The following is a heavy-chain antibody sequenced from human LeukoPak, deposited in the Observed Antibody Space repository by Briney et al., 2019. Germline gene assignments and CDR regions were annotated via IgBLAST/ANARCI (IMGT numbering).Heavy chain of an antibody. Sequence: PGGSLRLSCAASGFTFRRYGMHWVRQAPGKGLEWVAVVWYDGTNTYYAESVKGRFTISRDNSKNTLYLQMNSLRAEDTAVYYCAKDRSSGYYSFDYWGQGTLVTVSS. CDR3: AKDRSSGYYSFDY. V-gene: IGHV3-33*06. J-gene: IGHJ4*02. CDR1: GFTFRRYG. D-gene: IGHD3-22*01. CDR2: VWYDGTNT.